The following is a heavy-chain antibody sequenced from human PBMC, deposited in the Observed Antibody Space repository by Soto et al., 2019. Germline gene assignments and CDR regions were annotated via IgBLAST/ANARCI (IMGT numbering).Heavy chain of an antibody. D-gene: IGHD3-10*02. Sequence: QVRFVESGGGVVQPGGSLRLSCAASGFDFYNYSMHWVRQAPGKGLEWVAIMSMDGTQKYYTDSVKGRFTISRDNSKSMFFLQMSSLRPEDTAVYFCARDRVPYVYFYYGMDVWGQGTTVTVSS. CDR1: GFDFYNYS. CDR3: ARDRVPYVYFYYGMDV. CDR2: MSMDGTQK. V-gene: IGHV3-30-3*01. J-gene: IGHJ6*02.